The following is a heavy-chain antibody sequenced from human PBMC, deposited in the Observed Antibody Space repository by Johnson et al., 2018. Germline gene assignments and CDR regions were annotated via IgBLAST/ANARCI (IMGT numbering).Heavy chain of an antibody. V-gene: IGHV3-48*02. CDR1: GFTFSSYS. Sequence: VQLVESGGGLVQPGGSXRLSCAASGFTFSSYSMNWVRQAPGKGLEWVSYISSSSSTIYYADSVKGRFTISRDNAKNSLYLQMNRLRDEDTAVYYGAINLRRVPAAIHYYYYGMDVWGQGTTVTVSS. D-gene: IGHD2-2*01. J-gene: IGHJ6*02. CDR2: ISSSSSTI. CDR3: AINLRRVPAAIHYYYYGMDV.